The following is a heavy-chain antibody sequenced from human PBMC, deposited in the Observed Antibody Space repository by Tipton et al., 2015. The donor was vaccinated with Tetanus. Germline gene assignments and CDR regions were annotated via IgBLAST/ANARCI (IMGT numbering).Heavy chain of an antibody. Sequence: GSLRLSCAASGFTFSSYAMSWVRQAPGKGLEWVSAISGSGGSTYYADSVKGRFTISRDNSKNTLYLQMNSLRAEDTAVYYCAKDRGSSSWRRYFDYWGQGTLVTVSS. J-gene: IGHJ4*02. CDR1: GFTFSSYA. CDR3: AKDRGSSSWRRYFDY. V-gene: IGHV3-23*01. CDR2: ISGSGGST. D-gene: IGHD6-6*01.